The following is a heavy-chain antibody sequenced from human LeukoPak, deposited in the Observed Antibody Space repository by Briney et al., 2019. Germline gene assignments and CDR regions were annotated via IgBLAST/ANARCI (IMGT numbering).Heavy chain of an antibody. D-gene: IGHD2-2*01. CDR3: WGIVVVPAAILVDSGPSIDY. V-gene: IGHV3-30-3*01. CDR1: GFTFSSCA. CDR2: ISYDGSNK. J-gene: IGHJ4*02. Sequence: PGGSLRLSCAASGFTFSSCAMHWVRQAPGKGLEWVAVISYDGSNKYYADSVKGRFTISRDNSKNTLYLQMNSLRAEDTAVYYCWGIVVVPAAILVDSGPSIDYWGQGTLVTVSS.